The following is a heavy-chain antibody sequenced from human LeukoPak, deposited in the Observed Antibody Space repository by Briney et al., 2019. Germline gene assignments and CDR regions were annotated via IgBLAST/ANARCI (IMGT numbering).Heavy chain of an antibody. J-gene: IGHJ6*02. CDR2: ISSSSSYI. Sequence: GGSLRLSCAASGFTFSSYSMNWVRQAPGKGLEWVSSISSSSSYIYYADSVKGRFTISRDNAKNSLYLQMNSLRAEDTAVYYCAREGREADYDFWSGYYTHYYYYGMDVWGQGTTVTVSS. CDR1: GFTFSSYS. V-gene: IGHV3-21*01. CDR3: AREGREADYDFWSGYYTHYYYYGMDV. D-gene: IGHD3-3*01.